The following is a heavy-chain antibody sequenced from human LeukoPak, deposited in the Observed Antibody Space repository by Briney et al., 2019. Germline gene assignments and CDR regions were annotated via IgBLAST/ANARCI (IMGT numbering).Heavy chain of an antibody. CDR1: GYTFIGYY. D-gene: IGHD2-21*02. J-gene: IGHJ4*02. CDR2: INPNSGGT. CDR3: ARVGYCGGDCYSFDY. Sequence: ASVKVSCKASGYTFIGYYMHWVRQAPGQGLEWMGRINPNSGGTNYAQKFQGRVTMTRDTSISTAYMELSRLRSGDTAVYYCARVGYCGGDCYSFDYWGQGTLVTVSS. V-gene: IGHV1-2*06.